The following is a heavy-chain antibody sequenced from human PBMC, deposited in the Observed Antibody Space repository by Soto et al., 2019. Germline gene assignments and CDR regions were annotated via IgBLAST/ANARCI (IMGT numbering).Heavy chain of an antibody. CDR1: GFTVSSNY. Sequence: WGSLRLSCAAFGFTVSSNYMSWVRQAPGKGLEWVSVIYSGGSTYYADSVKGRFTISRHNSKNTLYLQMNSLRAEDTAVYYCARDKGYYFDYWGQGTLVTVSS. V-gene: IGHV3-53*04. J-gene: IGHJ4*02. CDR3: ARDKGYYFDY. CDR2: IYSGGST.